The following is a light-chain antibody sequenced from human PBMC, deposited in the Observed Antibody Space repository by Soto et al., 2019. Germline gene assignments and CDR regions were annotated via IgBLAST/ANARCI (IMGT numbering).Light chain of an antibody. CDR1: QSVNTW. J-gene: IGKJ1*01. CDR3: QQYDSYSWT. Sequence: DIQMTQSPSTLSASVGDRVTITCRASQSVNTWLAWYQQKPGKAPNPLIYKTSTLESGVPSRFSGSGSGTEFTLTISSLQSEDFATYYCQQYDSYSWTFGQGTKVE. V-gene: IGKV1-5*03. CDR2: KTS.